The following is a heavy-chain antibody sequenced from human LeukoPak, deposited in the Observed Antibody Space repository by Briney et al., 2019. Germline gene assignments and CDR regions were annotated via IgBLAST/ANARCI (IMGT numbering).Heavy chain of an antibody. D-gene: IGHD2-15*01. Sequence: PGGSLRLSCAASGFTFSSYEMNWVRQAPGQGLEWVSYISRSGSTRYYADSVKGRFTISRDNAKNSLFLQMNSLRAEDTAVYYCGGVEVVVSASADYWGQGTLVTVSS. CDR3: GGVEVVVSASADY. CDR2: ISRSGSTR. CDR1: GFTFSSYE. V-gene: IGHV3-48*03. J-gene: IGHJ4*02.